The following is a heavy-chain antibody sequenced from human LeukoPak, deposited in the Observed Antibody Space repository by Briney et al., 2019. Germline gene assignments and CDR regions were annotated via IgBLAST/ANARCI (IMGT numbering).Heavy chain of an antibody. CDR3: AGGRRGPYSSSWYGSYYYYGLDV. V-gene: IGHV3-21*06. Sequence: GGSLRLSCAASGFTFSSYSMNWVRQAPGKGLEWVSSISSSSSFIYFADSVKGRFTISRDNAKNSLYLQMNSLRGEDTAVYYCAGGRRGPYSSSWYGSYYYYGLDVWGHGTTVTVSS. D-gene: IGHD6-13*01. CDR1: GFTFSSYS. J-gene: IGHJ6*02. CDR2: ISSSSSFI.